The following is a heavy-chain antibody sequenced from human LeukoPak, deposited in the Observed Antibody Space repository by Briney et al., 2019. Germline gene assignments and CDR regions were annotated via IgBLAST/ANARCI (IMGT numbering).Heavy chain of an antibody. CDR2: ISGSGGST. D-gene: IGHD1-14*01. CDR3: AKDAGGYYYYMDV. V-gene: IGHV3-23*01. CDR1: GFTFSSYA. Sequence: GGSLRLSCAASGFTFSSYAMSWVRQAPGKGLEWVSAISGSGGSTYYADSVKGRFTISRDNSKNSLYLQMNSLRTEDTALYYCAKDAGGYYYYMDVWGKGTTVTVSS. J-gene: IGHJ6*03.